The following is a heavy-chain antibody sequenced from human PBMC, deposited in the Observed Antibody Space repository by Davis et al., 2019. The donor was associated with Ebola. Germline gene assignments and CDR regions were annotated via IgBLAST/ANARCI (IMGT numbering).Heavy chain of an antibody. Sequence: AASVKVSCKASEYTFTSYYMHWVRQAPGQGLEWMGWISAYNGNTNYAQKLQGRVTMTTDTSTSTAYMELRSLRSDDTAVYYCARGITMIGPGWFDPWGQGTLVTVSS. CDR1: EYTFTSYY. D-gene: IGHD3-22*01. J-gene: IGHJ5*02. V-gene: IGHV1-18*04. CDR2: ISAYNGNT. CDR3: ARGITMIGPGWFDP.